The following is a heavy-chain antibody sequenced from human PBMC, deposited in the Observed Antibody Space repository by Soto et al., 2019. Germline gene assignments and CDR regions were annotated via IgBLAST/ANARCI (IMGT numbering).Heavy chain of an antibody. J-gene: IGHJ4*02. CDR3: AWPLSPEWLPPRFDY. V-gene: IGHV1-69*12. CDR1: GGTFSSYA. Sequence: QVQLVQSGAEVKKPGSSVKVSCKASGGTFSSYAISWVRQAPGQGLEWMGGIIPIFGTANYAQKFQGRVTITADESTSTAYMELRSLSSDDTAVYYCAWPLSPEWLPPRFDYWGQGTLVTVSS. D-gene: IGHD3-3*01. CDR2: IIPIFGTA.